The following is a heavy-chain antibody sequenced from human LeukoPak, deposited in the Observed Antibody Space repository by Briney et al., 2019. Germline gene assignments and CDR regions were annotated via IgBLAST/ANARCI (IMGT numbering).Heavy chain of an antibody. CDR1: GFTFSSSA. D-gene: IGHD3-9*01. CDR3: AKAESPDILSGYYRSYFDH. CDR2: ISYGGTTK. V-gene: IGHV3-30*04. J-gene: IGHJ4*02. Sequence: GRSLRLSCAASGFTFSSSAMHWGRQAPGKGLGWVAVISYGGTTKIYAESVKGRFTISRDNSKDTLYLQMNSLTTEDTAVYYCAKAESPDILSGYYRSYFDHWGQGTLVTVSS.